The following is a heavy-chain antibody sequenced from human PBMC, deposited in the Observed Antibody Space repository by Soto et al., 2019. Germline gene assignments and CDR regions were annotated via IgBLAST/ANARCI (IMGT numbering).Heavy chain of an antibody. CDR2: IYPDDSDT. D-gene: IGHD2-2*01. CDR1: GYSFTSYW. J-gene: IGHJ5*02. CDR3: ARHKRYCSINSCYGNWFDP. Sequence: PGESLKISCKASGYSFTSYWIGWVRQMPGKGLEWMGIIYPDDSDTRYSPSFLGQVTISADKSISTAYLQWSSLKASDTAMYYCARHKRYCSINSCYGNWFDPWGQGTLVTVSS. V-gene: IGHV5-51*01.